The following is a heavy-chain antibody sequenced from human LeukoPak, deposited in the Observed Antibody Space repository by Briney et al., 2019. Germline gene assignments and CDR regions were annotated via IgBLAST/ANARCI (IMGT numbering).Heavy chain of an antibody. V-gene: IGHV3-21*01. D-gene: IGHD3-10*01. Sequence: GGSLRLSCAASGFTFSRYSMNWVRQAPGKGLEWVSSISDSGDYIFHADSLKGRFTISRDNAKNSLYLQMNSLRAEDTAMYYCARAIRDSYWYGGDYWGQGTLVTVSS. CDR3: ARAIRDSYWYGGDY. CDR2: ISDSGDYI. CDR1: GFTFSRYS. J-gene: IGHJ4*02.